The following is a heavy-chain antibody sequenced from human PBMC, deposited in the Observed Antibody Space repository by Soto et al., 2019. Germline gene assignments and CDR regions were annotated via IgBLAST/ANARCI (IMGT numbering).Heavy chain of an antibody. CDR3: ARMASSGSLNWFDP. CDR2: MNPGSGNT. Sequence: GASVKVSCKASGYTFTNYEINWVRQATGQGLEWVGWMNPGSGNTGYAHKCQGRVTMTRNISISTAYMELSRLGSDDTAIYYCARMASSGSLNWFDPWGQGTLVTVSS. V-gene: IGHV1-8*01. CDR1: GYTFTNYE. D-gene: IGHD3-10*01. J-gene: IGHJ5*02.